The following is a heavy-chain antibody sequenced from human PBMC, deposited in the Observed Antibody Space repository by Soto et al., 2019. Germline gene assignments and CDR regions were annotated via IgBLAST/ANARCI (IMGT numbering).Heavy chain of an antibody. D-gene: IGHD1-26*01. V-gene: IGHV3-23*01. CDR3: ARDRDGSLYFDY. J-gene: IGHJ4*02. CDR1: GFTFDKFA. Sequence: QTGGSLRLSCTASGFTFDKFAMNWVRQAPKKGLEWVSLITGRSRDTYYADSVKGRFTVSRDNAKNTLFLQMNSLRAEDTAVYYCARDRDGSLYFDYWGQGTLVTVSS. CDR2: ITGRSRDT.